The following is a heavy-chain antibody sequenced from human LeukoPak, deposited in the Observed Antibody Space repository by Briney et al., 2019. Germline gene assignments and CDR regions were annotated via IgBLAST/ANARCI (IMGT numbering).Heavy chain of an antibody. Sequence: SETLSLTCAVSGGSISSSNWWSWVRQPPGKGLEWIGEIYHSGSTNYNPSLKSRVTISVDKSKNQFSLKLSSVTAADTAVYYCARVGLSRWLQPRPPPYFDYWGQGTLVTVSS. V-gene: IGHV4-4*02. D-gene: IGHD5-24*01. CDR1: GGSISSSNW. CDR2: IYHSGST. CDR3: ARVGLSRWLQPRPPPYFDY. J-gene: IGHJ4*02.